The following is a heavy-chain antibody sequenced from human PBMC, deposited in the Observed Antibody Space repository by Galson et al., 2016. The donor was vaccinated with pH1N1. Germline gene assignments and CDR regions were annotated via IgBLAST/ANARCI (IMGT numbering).Heavy chain of an antibody. J-gene: IGHJ3*01. CDR3: ARPGNYDGDRRGAFDL. D-gene: IGHD4-23*01. CDR2: ITYTSGTT. Sequence: SLRLSCAASGFTFSNWHMDWVRQAPGEGLEWISFITYTSGTTYYADSVKGRFIVSRDNARNSLYLEMNSLRVEDTAVYYCARPGNYDGDRRGAFDLWGQGTMGTVSP. V-gene: IGHV3-48*04. CDR1: GFTFSNWH.